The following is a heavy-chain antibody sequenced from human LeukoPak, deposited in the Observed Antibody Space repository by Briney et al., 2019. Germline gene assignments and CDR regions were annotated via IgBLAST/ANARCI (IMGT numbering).Heavy chain of an antibody. Sequence: GGSLRLSCAAAGFTFSNYWIHWVRPAPGKGLVWVSRIKSDGRTNYADSVKGRFTISRDNAKNTVSLQMNSLRAEDTGVYYCARAPSEIGGYYPEYFRHWGQGTLVTVSS. J-gene: IGHJ1*01. D-gene: IGHD3-22*01. CDR1: GFTFSNYW. CDR2: IKSDGRT. CDR3: ARAPSEIGGYYPEYFRH. V-gene: IGHV3-74*01.